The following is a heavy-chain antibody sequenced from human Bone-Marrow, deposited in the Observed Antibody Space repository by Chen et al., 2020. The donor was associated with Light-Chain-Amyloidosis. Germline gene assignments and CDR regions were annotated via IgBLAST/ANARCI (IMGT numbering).Heavy chain of an antibody. CDR3: ARRRDGYNFDY. D-gene: IGHD5-12*01. CDR2: IYPDDSDA. J-gene: IGHJ4*02. Sequence: EVQLEQSGPEVKKPGEAVKISCKGCGYTFPNYWIGWVRQMPGKGLEWMGVIYPDDSDARYSPSFEGQVTISADKSITTAYLQWRSLKASDTAMYYCARRRDGYNFDYWGQGTLVTVSS. V-gene: IGHV5-51*01. CDR1: GYTFPNYW.